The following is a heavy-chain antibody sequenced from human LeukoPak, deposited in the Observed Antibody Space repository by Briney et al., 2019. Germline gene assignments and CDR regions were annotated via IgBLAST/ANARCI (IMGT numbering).Heavy chain of an antibody. J-gene: IGHJ4*02. V-gene: IGHV4-59*01. CDR2: IYYSGST. Sequence: SETLSLACTVSGGSTSSYYWSWIRQPPGKGLEWIGYIYYSGSTNYNPSLKSRVTISVDTSKNQFSLKLSSVTAADTAVYYCARVAADSWNDFDYWGQGTLVTVYS. CDR3: ARVAADSWNDFDY. D-gene: IGHD1-1*01. CDR1: GGSTSSYY.